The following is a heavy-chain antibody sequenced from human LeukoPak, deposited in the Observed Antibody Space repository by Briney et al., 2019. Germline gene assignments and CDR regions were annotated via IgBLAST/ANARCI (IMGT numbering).Heavy chain of an antibody. CDR3: ARSLGAKGANFDY. V-gene: IGHV4-61*02. CDR1: GGSISSGGYY. J-gene: IGHJ4*02. Sequence: SSETLSLTCSVSGGSISSGGYYWTWIRQPAGKGLEWIGRIYTSGSTNYNPSLKSRVTMSVDTSKNQFSLKLSSVTAADTAVYYCARSLGAKGANFDYWGQGTLVTVSS. CDR2: IYTSGST. D-gene: IGHD1-26*01.